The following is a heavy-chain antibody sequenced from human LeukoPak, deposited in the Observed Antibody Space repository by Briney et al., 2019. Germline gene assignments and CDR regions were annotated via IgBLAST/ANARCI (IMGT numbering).Heavy chain of an antibody. D-gene: IGHD4-11*01. J-gene: IGHJ6*02. Sequence: GGSLRLSCAASGFTFSRNWMSWVRQAPGKGLEWVANIKEDGSEKYYVDSVKGRFTISRDNSKNTLYLQMNSLRAEDTAVYYCASLLTVSYGMDVWGQGTTVTVSS. CDR1: GFTFSRNW. CDR3: ASLLTVSYGMDV. CDR2: IKEDGSEK. V-gene: IGHV3-7*01.